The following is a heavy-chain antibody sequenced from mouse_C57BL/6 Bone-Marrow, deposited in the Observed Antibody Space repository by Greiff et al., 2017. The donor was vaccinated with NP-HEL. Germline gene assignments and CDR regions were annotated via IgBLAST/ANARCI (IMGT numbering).Heavy chain of an antibody. V-gene: IGHV1-26*01. Sequence: EVQLQQSGPELVKPGASVKISCKASGYTFTDYYMNWVKQSHGKSLEWIGDINPNNGGTSYNQKFKGKATLTVDKSSSTAYMDLRSLTSEDSAVYYCARRGYYDYAMDYWGQGTSVTVSS. CDR1: GYTFTDYY. J-gene: IGHJ4*01. CDR3: ARRGYYDYAMDY. CDR2: INPNNGGT. D-gene: IGHD2-3*01.